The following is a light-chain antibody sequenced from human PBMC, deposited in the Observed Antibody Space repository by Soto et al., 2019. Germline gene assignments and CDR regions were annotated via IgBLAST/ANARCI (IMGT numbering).Light chain of an antibody. Sequence: EIVLTQSPGTLSLSPGERAPLSCRARQRVSSGYLAWYQQKPGQAPRLLIYGASNRATDIPDRFSGRGSGTDFTLTISRLEPEDFAVYYCQQYGSSPPSSTVGQGTRLEIK. V-gene: IGKV3-20*01. J-gene: IGKJ5*01. CDR1: QRVSSGY. CDR3: QQYGSSPPSST. CDR2: GAS.